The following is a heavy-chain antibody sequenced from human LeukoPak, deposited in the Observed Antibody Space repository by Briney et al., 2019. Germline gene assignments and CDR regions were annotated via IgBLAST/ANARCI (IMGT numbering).Heavy chain of an antibody. CDR3: ARDPADSSGYYNYYYMDV. J-gene: IGHJ6*03. V-gene: IGHV1-2*02. D-gene: IGHD3-22*01. Sequence: ASVKDSCKASGYTFTGYYMHWVRQAPGEGLEWMGWINPNSGGTNYAQRFQGRVTMTRDTSISTAYMELSRLRSDYTAVYYCARDPADSSGYYNYYYMDVWGKGTTVTVSS. CDR2: INPNSGGT. CDR1: GYTFTGYY.